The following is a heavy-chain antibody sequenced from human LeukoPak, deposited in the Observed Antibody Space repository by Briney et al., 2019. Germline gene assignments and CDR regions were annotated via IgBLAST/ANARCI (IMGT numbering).Heavy chain of an antibody. J-gene: IGHJ4*02. CDR3: ANGYYYGSGRLDY. CDR1: GFTFTTYW. CDR2: IKQDGTEK. V-gene: IGHV3-7*03. D-gene: IGHD3-10*01. Sequence: PGGSLRLSCTASGFTFTTYWTSWVRHPPGRGLEWVANIKQDGTEKYYVDSVKGRFTISRDNAKNSLYLQMNSLRAEDTAVYYCANGYYYGSGRLDYWGQGTLVTVSS.